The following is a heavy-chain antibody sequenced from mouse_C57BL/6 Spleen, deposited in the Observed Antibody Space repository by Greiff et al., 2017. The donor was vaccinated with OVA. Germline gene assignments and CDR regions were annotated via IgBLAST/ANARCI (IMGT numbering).Heavy chain of an antibody. J-gene: IGHJ3*01. D-gene: IGHD1-1*01. CDR2: ISSGGDYI. CDR1: GFTFSSYA. V-gene: IGHV5-9-1*02. Sequence: EVMLVESGEGLVKPGGSLKLSCAASGFTFSSYAMSWVRQTPEQRLEWVAYISSGGDYIYYADTVKGRFTISRDNARNTLYLQMSSLKSEDTAMYYCTRGRYYGSSYDWFAYWGQGTLVTVSA. CDR3: TRGRYYGSSYDWFAY.